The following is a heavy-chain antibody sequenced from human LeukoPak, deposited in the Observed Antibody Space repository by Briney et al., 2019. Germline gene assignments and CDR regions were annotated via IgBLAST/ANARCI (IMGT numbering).Heavy chain of an antibody. V-gene: IGHV3-48*01. D-gene: IGHD3-3*01. CDR3: ARDRRDFWSGLFLD. J-gene: IGHJ4*02. CDR1: GFTFSSYA. Sequence: PGGSLRLSCAASGFTFSSYAMSWVRQAPGKGLEWVSYISSSSSTIYYADSVKGRFTISRDNAKNSLYLQMNSLRAEDTAVYYCARDRRDFWSGLFLDWGQGTLVTVSS. CDR2: ISSSSSTI.